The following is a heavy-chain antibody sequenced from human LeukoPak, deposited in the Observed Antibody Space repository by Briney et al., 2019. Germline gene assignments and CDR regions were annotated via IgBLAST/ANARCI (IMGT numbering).Heavy chain of an antibody. V-gene: IGHV2-5*02. CDR2: IYWDDDK. CDR1: GFSLSTSGVG. Sequence: ASGPTLVNPTQTLTLTCTFSGFSLSTSGVGVGWIRQPPGKALEWLALIYWDDDKRYSPSLKSRLTITKDTSKNQVVLTMTNMDPVDTATYYCARPYYDILTGYLVYFDYWGQGTLVTVSS. CDR3: ARPYYDILTGYLVYFDY. D-gene: IGHD3-9*01. J-gene: IGHJ4*02.